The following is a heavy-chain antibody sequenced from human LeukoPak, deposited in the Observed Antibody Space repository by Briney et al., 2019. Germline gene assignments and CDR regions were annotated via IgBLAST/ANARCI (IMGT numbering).Heavy chain of an antibody. Sequence: AAAKVSFKASGVTFRRYLISRVRQAPGQGLEWMGRIVPSVVIANYAQKFQGRVTITADKSTSTASMDLSSLRSEDSAVYYCATVVASVTNHGLHLWAEGTKVTVPS. CDR3: ATVVASVTNHGLHL. CDR1: GVTFRRYL. J-gene: IGHJ3*01. D-gene: IGHD2-21*01. V-gene: IGHV1-69*02. CDR2: IVPSVVIA.